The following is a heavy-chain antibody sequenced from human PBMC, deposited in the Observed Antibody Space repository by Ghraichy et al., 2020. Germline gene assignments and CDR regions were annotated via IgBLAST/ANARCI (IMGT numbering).Heavy chain of an antibody. CDR2: ISGDVT. V-gene: IGHV3-23*05. Sequence: GESLNISCTVSGFTLRNQAMSWFRQAPGKGLEWVSAISGDVTYLADSVKGRFAISTDISRNILYLQMSSLRAEDTAVYYCAKVVMSFSPVLGPLYSLDQWGQGTLVAVSS. J-gene: IGHJ4*02. CDR1: GFTLRNQA. CDR3: AKVVMSFSPVLGPLYSLDQ. D-gene: IGHD3-16*01.